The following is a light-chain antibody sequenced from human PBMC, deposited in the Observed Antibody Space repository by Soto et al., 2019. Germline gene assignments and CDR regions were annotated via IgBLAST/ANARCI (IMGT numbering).Light chain of an antibody. J-gene: IGLJ1*01. CDR2: DVT. Sequence: HSALTQPASVSGSPGQSITISCTGTSSDVGDFNYVSWYQQHPGKAPKLMIYDVTNRPSGVSYRFSGSKSGNTASLTISGLQAEDEADYYCNSYTSSSTYVFGTGTKVTVL. CDR3: NSYTSSSTYV. CDR1: SSDVGDFNY. V-gene: IGLV2-14*03.